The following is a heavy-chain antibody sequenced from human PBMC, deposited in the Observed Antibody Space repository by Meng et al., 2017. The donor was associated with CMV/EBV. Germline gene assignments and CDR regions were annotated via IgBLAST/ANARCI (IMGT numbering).Heavy chain of an antibody. J-gene: IGHJ4*02. Sequence: SETLSLTCTVSGGSVSSGSYYWSWIRQPPGKGLEWIGYIYYSGSTNYNPSLKSRVTISVDTSKNQFSLKLSSVTAADTAVYYCARALAVAGPYFDYWGQGTLVTVSS. D-gene: IGHD6-19*01. CDR1: GGSVSSGSYY. CDR2: IYYSGST. V-gene: IGHV4-61*01. CDR3: ARALAVAGPYFDY.